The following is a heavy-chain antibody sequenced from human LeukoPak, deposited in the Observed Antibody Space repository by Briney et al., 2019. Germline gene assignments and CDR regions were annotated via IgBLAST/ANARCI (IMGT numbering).Heavy chain of an antibody. V-gene: IGHV4-4*07. Sequence: SETLSLTCTVSGGSISSYYWSWIRQPAGKGLEWIGRIYTSGSTNYNPSLKSRVTMSVDTSKNQFSLKLSSVTAADTAVYYCARDGPVWFGELSAWFDPWGQGTLVTVSS. D-gene: IGHD3-10*01. J-gene: IGHJ5*02. CDR2: IYTSGST. CDR3: ARDGPVWFGELSAWFDP. CDR1: GGSISSYY.